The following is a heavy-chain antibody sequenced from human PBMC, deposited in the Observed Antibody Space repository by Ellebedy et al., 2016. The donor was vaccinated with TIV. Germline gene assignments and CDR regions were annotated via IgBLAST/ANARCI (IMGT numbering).Heavy chain of an antibody. CDR1: GGSISSSGYY. V-gene: IGHV4-39*01. CDR2: IYYSGST. Sequence: SETLSLTCTVSGGSISSSGYYWGCIRQPPGKGLEWIGSIYYSGSTYYNPSLRSRVTISVDTSNNQFSLKLSSVTAADTAVYYCARHTNLRGGNWYYNLWGRGTLVTASS. CDR3: ARHTNLRGGNWYYNL. D-gene: IGHD4/OR15-4a*01. J-gene: IGHJ2*01.